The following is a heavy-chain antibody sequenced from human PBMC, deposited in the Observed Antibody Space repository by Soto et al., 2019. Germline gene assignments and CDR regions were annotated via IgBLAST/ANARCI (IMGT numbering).Heavy chain of an antibody. CDR2: ISYDGSNK. Sequence: GGSLRLSCAASGFTFSSYGMHWVRQAPGKGLEWVAVISYDGSNKYYADSVKGRFTISRDNSKNTLYLQMNSLRAEDTAVYYCAKDRCSSCRSFDYWGQGTLVTVSS. V-gene: IGHV3-30*18. CDR1: GFTFSSYG. CDR3: AKDRCSSCRSFDY. D-gene: IGHD2-2*01. J-gene: IGHJ4*02.